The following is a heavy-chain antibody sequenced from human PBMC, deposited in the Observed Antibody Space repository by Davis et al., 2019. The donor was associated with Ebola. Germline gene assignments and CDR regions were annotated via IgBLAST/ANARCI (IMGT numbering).Heavy chain of an antibody. CDR2: INTKTGNP. CDR3: ARDSDYGDYYYGMDV. J-gene: IGHJ6*04. D-gene: IGHD4-17*01. V-gene: IGHV7-4-1*02. CDR1: GYTFTSYA. Sequence: AASVKVSCKASGYTFTSYAMNWVRQAPGQGLEWMGWINTKTGNPTYAQGFTGRFVFSLDTSVSTAYLQISSLKAEDTAVYYCARDSDYGDYYYGMDVWGKGTTVTVSS.